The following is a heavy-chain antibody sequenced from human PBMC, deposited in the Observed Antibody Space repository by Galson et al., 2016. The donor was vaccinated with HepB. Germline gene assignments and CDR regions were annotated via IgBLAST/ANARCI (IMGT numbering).Heavy chain of an antibody. CDR2: IHTSGSN. CDR1: GDPITSGSFY. D-gene: IGHD5-12*01. Sequence: TLSLTCTVSGDPITSGSFYWTWIRQPAGKGLEWIGRIHTSGSNDHNPSLNSRAAMSIHPSKNHFSLRLTSVTAADTPLYYCARTRGYSPLDYWGQGILVTVSS. V-gene: IGHV4-61*02. CDR3: ARTRGYSPLDY. J-gene: IGHJ4*02.